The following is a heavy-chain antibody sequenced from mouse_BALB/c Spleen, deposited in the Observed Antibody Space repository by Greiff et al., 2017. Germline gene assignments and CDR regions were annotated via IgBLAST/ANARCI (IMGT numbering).Heavy chain of an antibody. D-gene: IGHD2-3*01. CDR2: ILPGSGST. CDR1: GYTFSSYW. J-gene: IGHJ2*01. CDR3: ARNDGYYYFDY. Sequence: VQLQQSGAELMKPGASVKISCKATGYTFSSYWIEWVKQRPGHGLEWIGEILPGSGSTNYNEKFKGKATFTADTSSNTAYMQLSSLTSEDSAVYYCARNDGYYYFDYWGQGTTLTVSS. V-gene: IGHV1-9*01.